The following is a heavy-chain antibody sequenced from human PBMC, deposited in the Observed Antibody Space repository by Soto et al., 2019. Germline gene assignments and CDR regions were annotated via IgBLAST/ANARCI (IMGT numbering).Heavy chain of an antibody. V-gene: IGHV1-2*02. D-gene: IGHD1-1*01. J-gene: IGHJ4*01. CDR3: TRPLRATAGTTFYY. CDR1: GYRFIDFC. Sequence: QVLLVQSGAGVKKPGASVQISCKASGYRFIDFCIHFVRQAPGQGLEWMGWINPYTGETNYAQKFQGRVIMTSAAATSTAYMELKSLTSDDTAVYYCTRPLRATAGTTFYYWGQGSLVTVSS. CDR2: INPYTGET.